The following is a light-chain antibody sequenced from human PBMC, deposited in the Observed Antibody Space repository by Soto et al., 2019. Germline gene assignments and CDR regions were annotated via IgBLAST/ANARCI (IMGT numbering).Light chain of an antibody. Sequence: EIVMTQSPATLSVSPGERATLSCRASQSVSSNLAWYQQKPGQAPRLLIYGASTRATGIPARFSGSGSGTEFTLTISSLQSEDFAVYYCQKYNNSLTFGGGTKVDIK. J-gene: IGKJ4*01. CDR2: GAS. V-gene: IGKV3-15*01. CDR3: QKYNNSLT. CDR1: QSVSSN.